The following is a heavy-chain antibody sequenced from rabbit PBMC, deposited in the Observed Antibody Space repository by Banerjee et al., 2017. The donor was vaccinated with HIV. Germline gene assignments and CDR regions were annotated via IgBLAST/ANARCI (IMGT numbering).Heavy chain of an antibody. D-gene: IGHD4-1*01. CDR3: ARGGYSSGWGDYYFNL. CDR2: IYAGKGST. J-gene: IGHJ4*01. V-gene: IGHV1S7*01. CDR1: GFDFSSYH. Sequence: QLKETGGGLVQPGGSLTLSCKASGFDFSSYHMSWVRQAPGKGLEWIGIIYAGKGSTDYASWVNGRFTISSDNAQNTVDLQMNSLTVADTATYFCARGGYSSGWGDYYFNLWGPGTLVTVS.